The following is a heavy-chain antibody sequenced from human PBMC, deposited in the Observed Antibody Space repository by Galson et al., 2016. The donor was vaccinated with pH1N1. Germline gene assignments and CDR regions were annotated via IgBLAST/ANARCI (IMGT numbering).Heavy chain of an antibody. CDR1: GGSISSRNW. Sequence: SETLSLTCAVSGGSISSRNWWSWVRQPPGQGLEWIGEIYHIGGTNYNPSLKSRVTISLDKSKNHFSLNLASVTAEDTAVYYCAKDVLVRVPAAYFDYWGQGALVTVSS. D-gene: IGHD2-2*01. J-gene: IGHJ4*02. V-gene: IGHV4-4*02. CDR3: AKDVLVRVPAAYFDY. CDR2: IYHIGGT.